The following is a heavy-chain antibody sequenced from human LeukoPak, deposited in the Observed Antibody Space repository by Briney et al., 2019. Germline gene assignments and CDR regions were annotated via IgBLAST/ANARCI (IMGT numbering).Heavy chain of an antibody. J-gene: IGHJ3*02. D-gene: IGHD3-22*01. CDR1: GGSISSGGYS. V-gene: IGHV4-30-2*01. CDR3: ARDLIGYYDSSGYYRRGAFDI. Sequence: SETLCLTCAVSGGSISSGGYSWSWIRQPPGQGLEWIGYIYHSGSTYYNPSLKSRVTISVDRSKNQFSLKLSSVTAADTAVYYCARDLIGYYDSSGYYRRGAFDIWGQGTMVTVSS. CDR2: IYHSGST.